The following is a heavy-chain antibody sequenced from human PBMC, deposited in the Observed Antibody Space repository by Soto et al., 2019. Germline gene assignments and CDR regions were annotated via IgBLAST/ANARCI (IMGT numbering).Heavy chain of an antibody. J-gene: IGHJ5*02. CDR2: ISGSGGST. CDR3: AKVQPGILRFYNWFDP. Sequence: EVQLLESGGGLVQPGGSLRLSCAASGFTFSSYAMSWVRQAPGKGLEWVSAISGSGGSTYYADSVKGRFTISRDNSKNTLYLQMNSLRAEDTAVYYCAKVQPGILRFYNWFDPWGQGTLVTVSS. V-gene: IGHV3-23*01. CDR1: GFTFSSYA. D-gene: IGHD3-3*01.